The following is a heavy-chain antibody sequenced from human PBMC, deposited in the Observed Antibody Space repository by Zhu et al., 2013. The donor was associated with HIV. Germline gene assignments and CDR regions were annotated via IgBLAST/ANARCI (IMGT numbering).Heavy chain of an antibody. J-gene: IGHJ2*01. Sequence: QVQLVQSGAEVKKPGSSVKVSCKASGGTFSSYAISWVRQAPGQGLEWMGGIIPIFGTANYAQKFQGRVTITADESTSTAYMELSSLRSEDTAVYYCARSYYYDSSGNVRNWYFDLWGPWHPGHCLL. CDR2: IIPIFGTA. CDR1: GGTFSSYA. V-gene: IGHV1-69*01. D-gene: IGHD3-22*01. CDR3: ARSYYYDSSGNVRNWYFDL.